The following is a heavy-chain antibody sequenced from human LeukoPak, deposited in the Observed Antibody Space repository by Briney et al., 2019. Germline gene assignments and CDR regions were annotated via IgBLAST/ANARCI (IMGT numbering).Heavy chain of an antibody. CDR1: GGSFSGYY. CDR2: INHSGST. CDR3: ARGLYCSSTSCYGPNYYYMDV. D-gene: IGHD2-2*01. V-gene: IGHV4-34*01. J-gene: IGHJ6*03. Sequence: PSETLSLTCAVYGGSFSGYYWSWIRQPPGKGLEWIGEINHSGSTNYNPSLKSRVTISVDTSKNQFSLKLSSVTAADTAVYYCARGLYCSSTSCYGPNYYYMDVWGKGTTVTVSS.